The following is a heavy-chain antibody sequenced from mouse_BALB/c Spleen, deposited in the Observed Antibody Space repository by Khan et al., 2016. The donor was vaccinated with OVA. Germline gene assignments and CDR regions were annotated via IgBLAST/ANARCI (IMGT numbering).Heavy chain of an antibody. CDR3: ARSPYGNFAY. Sequence: EVMLVESGGGLVKPGGSLKLSCAASGFTFSTYAMSWVRQTPERRLEWVATISSYGDYTYYPDIVTGRFTISRDNANNTLYLQMSSLRSEDTAMYYGARSPYGNFAYWGQGTLVTVSA. CDR2: ISSYGDYT. D-gene: IGHD2-1*01. J-gene: IGHJ3*01. CDR1: GFTFSTYA. V-gene: IGHV5-9-1*01.